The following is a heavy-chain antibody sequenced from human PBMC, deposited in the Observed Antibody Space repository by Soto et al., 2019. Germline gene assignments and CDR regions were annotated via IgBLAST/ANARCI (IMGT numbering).Heavy chain of an antibody. CDR1: GFTFSSYS. CDR3: AGIPYYDILTGYYKGGFDY. V-gene: IGHV3-21*01. J-gene: IGHJ4*02. Sequence: EVQLVESGGGLVKPGGSPRLSCAASGFTFSSYSMNWVRQAPGKGLEWVSSISSSSSYIYYADSVKGRFTISRDNAKNSLYLQMNSLRAEDTAVYYCAGIPYYDILTGYYKGGFDYWGQGTLVTVSS. CDR2: ISSSSSYI. D-gene: IGHD3-9*01.